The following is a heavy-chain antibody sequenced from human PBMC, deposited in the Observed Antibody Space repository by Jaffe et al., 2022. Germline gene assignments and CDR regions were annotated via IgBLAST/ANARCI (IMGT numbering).Heavy chain of an antibody. V-gene: IGHV3-30*02. J-gene: IGHJ4*02. CDR1: GFTFSSYG. D-gene: IGHD3-10*01. CDR3: AKDVTFGVRGGLGHFDY. Sequence: QVQLVESGGGVVQPGGSLRLSCAASGFTFSSYGMHWVRQAPGKGLEWVAFIRYDGSNKYYADSVKGRFTISRDNSKNTLYLQMNSLRAEDTAVYYCAKDVTFGVRGGLGHFDYWGQGTLVTVSS. CDR2: IRYDGSNK.